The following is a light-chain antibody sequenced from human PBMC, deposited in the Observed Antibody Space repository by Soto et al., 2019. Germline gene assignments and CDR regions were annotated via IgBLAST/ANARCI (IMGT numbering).Light chain of an antibody. CDR3: QQSYSTPIN. CDR2: SAN. J-gene: IGKJ5*01. Sequence: DIQMTQSPSTLSASVGDRVTITCRASQDISNFLVWFQQRPGKVPKRLMYSANRLESGVPSRFSGSGHGKDFTLTISSLKTEDFETYYCQQSYSTPINFGQGTRMEIK. CDR1: QDISNF. V-gene: IGKV1-39*01.